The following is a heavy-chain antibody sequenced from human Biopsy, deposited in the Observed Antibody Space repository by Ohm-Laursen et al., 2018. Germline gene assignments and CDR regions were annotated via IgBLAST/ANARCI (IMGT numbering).Heavy chain of an antibody. CDR3: ARGCSGSGYYGMDV. CDR1: GDTFSRSA. V-gene: IGHV1-69*04. CDR2: IIPIVGIT. D-gene: IGHD3-10*02. Sequence: GASVKVSCKASGDTFSRSAFFWVRQAPGQGLVYLGRIIPIVGITNHAQTFQGRITLTADKSTFMVYMELSRLRSDDTAIYYCARGCSGSGYYGMDVWGQGATVSVSS. J-gene: IGHJ6*02.